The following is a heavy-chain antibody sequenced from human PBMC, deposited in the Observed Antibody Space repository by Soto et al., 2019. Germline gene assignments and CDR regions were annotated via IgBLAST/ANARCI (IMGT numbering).Heavy chain of an antibody. CDR3: ARGLTGTTLYYYYYGMDV. CDR2: ISAYNGNT. CDR1: GYTVTSYG. D-gene: IGHD1-20*01. J-gene: IGHJ6*02. Sequence: ASVKVSCKASGYTVTSYGISWVRQAPGQGLEWMGWISAYNGNTNYAQKLQGRVTMTTDTSTSTAYMELRSLRSDDTAVYYCARGLTGTTLYYYYYGMDVWGQGTTVTVSS. V-gene: IGHV1-18*04.